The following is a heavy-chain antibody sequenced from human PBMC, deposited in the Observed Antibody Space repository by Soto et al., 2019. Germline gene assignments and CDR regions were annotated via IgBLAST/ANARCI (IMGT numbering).Heavy chain of an antibody. J-gene: IGHJ6*02. Sequence: EVQLLESGGGLVQPGGSLRLSCAASGFTFSSYAMSWVRQAPGKGLEWVSAISGSGGSTYYADSVKGRFTISRDNSKKTLYLQMNSLRAEDTAVYYCAKGMGPYYYYGMDVWGQGTTVTVSS. CDR2: ISGSGGST. CDR3: AKGMGPYYYYGMDV. CDR1: GFTFSSYA. V-gene: IGHV3-23*01.